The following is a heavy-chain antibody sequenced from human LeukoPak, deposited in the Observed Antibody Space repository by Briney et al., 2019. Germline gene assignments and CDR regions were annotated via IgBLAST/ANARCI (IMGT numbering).Heavy chain of an antibody. V-gene: IGHV4-4*07. CDR2: IYTSGST. D-gene: IGHD1-26*01. CDR3: ARDNSGSYPPSPFDP. CDR1: GGSISSYY. Sequence: SETLSLTCTVSGGSISSYYWSWIRQPAGKGLEWIGRIYTSGSTNYNPFLRSRVTMSVDTSKNQFSLKLSSVTAADTAVYYCARDNSGSYPPSPFDPWGQGTLVTVSS. J-gene: IGHJ5*02.